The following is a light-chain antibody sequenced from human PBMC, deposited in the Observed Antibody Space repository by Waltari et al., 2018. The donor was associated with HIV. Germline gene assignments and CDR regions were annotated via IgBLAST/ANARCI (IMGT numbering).Light chain of an antibody. CDR2: KAS. CDR3: QQYNSPGYT. CDR1: QSISIW. Sequence: DTQMTQFPSTLSASVGDGVTITCRASQSISIWLAWYQQKPGKAPKVLISKASSLESGVPSRFSGSGSGTEVTLTIRSLQPDDSATYYCQQYNSPGYTFGQGTKLEIK. J-gene: IGKJ2*01. V-gene: IGKV1-5*03.